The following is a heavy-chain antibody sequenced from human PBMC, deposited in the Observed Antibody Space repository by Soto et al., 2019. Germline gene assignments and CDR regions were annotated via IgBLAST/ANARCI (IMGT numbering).Heavy chain of an antibody. Sequence: ASVKVSCKASGFTFTSSAMQWVRQARGQRLEWIGWIVVGSGNTNYAQKFQERVTITRDMSTSTAYMELSSLRSEDTAVYYCAARYYYGSGSDYWGQGTLVTVSS. J-gene: IGHJ4*02. V-gene: IGHV1-58*02. D-gene: IGHD3-10*01. CDR1: GFTFTSSA. CDR3: AARYYYGSGSDY. CDR2: IVVGSGNT.